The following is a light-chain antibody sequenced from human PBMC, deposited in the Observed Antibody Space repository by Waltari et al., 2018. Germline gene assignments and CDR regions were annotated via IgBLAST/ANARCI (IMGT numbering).Light chain of an antibody. CDR2: DAS. Sequence: EIVLTQSPGTLSLSPGERATLSCRASQSINNTYLAWYQHKPGQAPRFLIYDASSRATGIPDRFSGSGSGTDFTLTISRLEPEDFAVYYCQQYGSSPPGTFGQGTKVEIK. CDR3: QQYGSSPPGT. J-gene: IGKJ1*01. CDR1: QSINNTY. V-gene: IGKV3-20*01.